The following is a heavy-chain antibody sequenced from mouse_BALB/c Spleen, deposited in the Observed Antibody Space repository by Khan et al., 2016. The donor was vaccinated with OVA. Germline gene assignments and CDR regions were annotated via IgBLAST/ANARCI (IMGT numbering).Heavy chain of an antibody. V-gene: IGHV3-2*02. J-gene: IGHJ2*01. CDR3: ARVYGGDFDY. D-gene: IGHD1-1*01. CDR1: GYSITSDYA. Sequence: EVKLEVSGPGLVKPSQSLSLTCTVTGYSITSDYAWNWIRQFPGNKLEWMGFISYSGNTNYNPSLKSRISITRDTSKNQFFLQLNSVTTEVTATYYCARVYGGDFDYWGQGTTLTVSS. CDR2: ISYSGNT.